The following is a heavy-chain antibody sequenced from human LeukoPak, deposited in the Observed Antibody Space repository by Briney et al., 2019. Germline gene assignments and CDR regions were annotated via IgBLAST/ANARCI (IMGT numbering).Heavy chain of an antibody. V-gene: IGHV3-7*03. Sequence: PGGSLRLSCAASGFTFSSYWMSWVRQAPGEGLEWVANIKQDGSEKYYVDSVKGRFTISRDNAKNSLYLQMNSLRAEDTAVYYCAREATVVTVYYFDYWGQGTLVTVSS. J-gene: IGHJ4*02. CDR3: AREATVVTVYYFDY. D-gene: IGHD4-23*01. CDR1: GFTFSSYW. CDR2: IKQDGSEK.